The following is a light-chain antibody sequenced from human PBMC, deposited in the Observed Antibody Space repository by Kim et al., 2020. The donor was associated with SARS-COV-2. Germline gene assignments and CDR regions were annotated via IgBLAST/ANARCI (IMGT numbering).Light chain of an antibody. CDR3: QQYGSSPMYT. CDR1: QSVSCSY. Sequence: SAGDSAILSCRASQSVSCSYLAWYQQKPGRAPRLLIYGATSRATGIPDRFSGSGSGTDFTLTISRLEPEDVAVYYCQQYGSSPMYTFGQGTKLEI. CDR2: GAT. J-gene: IGKJ2*01. V-gene: IGKV3-20*01.